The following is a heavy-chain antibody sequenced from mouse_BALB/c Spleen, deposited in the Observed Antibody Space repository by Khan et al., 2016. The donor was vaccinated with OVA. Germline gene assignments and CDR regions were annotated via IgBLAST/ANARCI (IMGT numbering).Heavy chain of an antibody. CDR1: GYTFTSYW. V-gene: IGHV1-87*01. CDR3: ARTGGTYDGYFGYFDV. D-gene: IGHD2-3*01. CDR2: IYPGDGDT. J-gene: IGHJ1*01. Sequence: VQLQQSGAELARPGASVKLSCKASGYTFTSYWMQWVKQRPGQGLEWIGAIYPGDGDTRYTQKFKGKATLTADKSSSTAYMQLSTLASEDSAVFYCARTGGTYDGYFGYFDVWGAGTTVTVSS.